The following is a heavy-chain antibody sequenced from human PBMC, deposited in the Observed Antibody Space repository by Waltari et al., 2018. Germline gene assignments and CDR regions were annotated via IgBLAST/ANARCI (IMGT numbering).Heavy chain of an antibody. Sequence: QVHLVQSGTALKKPGSSMKVSCKASGGNFGSYSIAWVRQAAGQRLEWLGGIIPIFGTPQYAQNFQGRVTLTADASTTTAYLELSGLRSEDTAIYYCARRNLGFAFDVWGQGTVVIVSS. CDR3: ARRNLGFAFDV. CDR1: GGNFGSYS. CDR2: IIPIFGTP. V-gene: IGHV1-69*12. J-gene: IGHJ3*01. D-gene: IGHD1-26*01.